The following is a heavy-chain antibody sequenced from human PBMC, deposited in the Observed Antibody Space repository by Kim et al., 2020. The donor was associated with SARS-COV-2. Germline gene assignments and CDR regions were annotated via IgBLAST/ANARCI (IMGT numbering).Heavy chain of an antibody. Sequence: GGSLRLSCAASGFTFSSYAMSWVRQAPGKGLEWVSSIKTSASGGNTYYAGSVRGRFTISSDDSTAILYLQMNSLKVEDTARYYCAIYYYDRSGYDYWGQG. CDR2: IKTSASGGNT. D-gene: IGHD3-22*01. J-gene: IGHJ4*02. CDR3: AIYYYDRSGYDY. CDR1: GFTFSSYA. V-gene: IGHV3-23*01.